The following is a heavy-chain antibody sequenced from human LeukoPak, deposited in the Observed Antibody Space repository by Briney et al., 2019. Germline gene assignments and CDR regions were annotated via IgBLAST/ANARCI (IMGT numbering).Heavy chain of an antibody. CDR1: GYTFTGYY. V-gene: IGHV1-2*02. CDR3: ARDRCSGGSCYRYSDNWFDP. CDR2: INPNSGGT. J-gene: IGHJ5*02. D-gene: IGHD2-15*01. Sequence: ASVKVSCKASGYTFTGYYMHWVRQAPGQGLERMGWINPNSGGTNYAQKFQGRVTMTRDTSISTAYMELSRLRSVDTAVYYCARDRCSGGSCYRYSDNWFDPWGQGTLVTVSS.